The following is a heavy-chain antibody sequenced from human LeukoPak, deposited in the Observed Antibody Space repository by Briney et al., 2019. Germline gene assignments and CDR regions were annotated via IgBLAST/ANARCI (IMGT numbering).Heavy chain of an antibody. CDR2: IYYSGST. CDR1: GGSISSYY. V-gene: IGHV4-59*08. J-gene: IGHJ4*02. Sequence: SETLSLTCTVSGGSISSYYWSWIRQPPGKGLEWIGYIYYSGSTNYNPSLKSRITISVDTSKNQFSLKLSSVTAADTAVYYCARYGTYDYDRSGYYFFDYWGQGTLVTVSS. D-gene: IGHD3-22*01. CDR3: ARYGTYDYDRSGYYFFDY.